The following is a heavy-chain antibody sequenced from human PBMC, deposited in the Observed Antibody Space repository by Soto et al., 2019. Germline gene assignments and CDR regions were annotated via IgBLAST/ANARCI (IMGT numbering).Heavy chain of an antibody. CDR3: ARSLTEGYCTITGCYTRPLYGMDV. CDR2: INPNSGGT. Sequence: ASVKVSCKASGYTFSGYYIHWLPQAPGQGLEWMGWINPNSGGTNYAQKFQGRVTVTRDTPTSTAYMELSRLTSDDTAVYYCARSLTEGYCTITGCYTRPLYGMDVWGQGTTVTVSS. J-gene: IGHJ6*02. D-gene: IGHD2-2*02. V-gene: IGHV1-2*02. CDR1: GYTFSGYY.